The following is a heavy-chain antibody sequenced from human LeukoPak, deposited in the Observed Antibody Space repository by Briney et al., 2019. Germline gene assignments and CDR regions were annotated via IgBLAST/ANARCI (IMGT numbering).Heavy chain of an antibody. CDR3: ARDGTTLDAFDI. CDR2: ISYDGSNK. Sequence: GGFLRLSCAASGFTFSSYAMHWVRQAPGKGLEWVAVISYDGSNKYCADSVKGRFTISRDNSKNTLYLQMNSLRAEDTAVYYCARDGTTLDAFDIWGQGTMVTVSS. J-gene: IGHJ3*02. V-gene: IGHV3-30-3*01. CDR1: GFTFSSYA. D-gene: IGHD1-7*01.